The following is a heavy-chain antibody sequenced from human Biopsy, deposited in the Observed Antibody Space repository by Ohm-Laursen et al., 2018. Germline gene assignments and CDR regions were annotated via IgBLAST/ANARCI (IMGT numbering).Heavy chain of an antibody. CDR3: ARGPHSGSHSCFDY. D-gene: IGHD1-26*01. CDR1: GFTFSDFY. V-gene: IGHV3-11*01. J-gene: IGHJ4*02. CDR2: ISAAGPAM. Sequence: SLRLSCSASGFTFSDFYMSWIRQAPGKGLEWISYISAAGPAMFYADSVRGRFTISRDNANNLLYLQMDSLRAEDTAIYYCARGPHSGSHSCFDYWGRGTLVTVSS.